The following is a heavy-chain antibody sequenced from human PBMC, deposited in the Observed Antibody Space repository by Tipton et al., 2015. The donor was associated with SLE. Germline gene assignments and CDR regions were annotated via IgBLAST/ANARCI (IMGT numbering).Heavy chain of an antibody. J-gene: IGHJ3*02. CDR1: GGSISSGDYY. V-gene: IGHV4-30-4*01. D-gene: IGHD5-18*01. CDR2: IYYSGST. CDR3: ASGEVDTAMDDAFDI. Sequence: LRLSCTVSGGSISSGDYYWSWIRQPPGKGLEWIGYIYYSGSTYYNPSLKSRVTISVDTSKNQFSLKLSSVTAADTAVYYCASGEVDTAMDDAFDIWGQGTMVTVSS.